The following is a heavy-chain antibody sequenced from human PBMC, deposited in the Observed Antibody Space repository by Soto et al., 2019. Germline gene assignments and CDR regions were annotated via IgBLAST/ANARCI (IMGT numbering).Heavy chain of an antibody. J-gene: IGHJ5*02. CDR1: GYTFFSYG. Sequence: QVKLVQSGAEEKKPGASVKVSCETSGYTFFSYGITWVRQAPGQGLEWMGWVSGYNGHTNYAQKFQGRVTMTRDISTTTAYMELRNLRSDDTAVYYCARLVGPTSSDNWFDPWGQGTLVTVSS. V-gene: IGHV1-18*01. CDR2: VSGYNGHT. D-gene: IGHD1-26*01. CDR3: ARLVGPTSSDNWFDP.